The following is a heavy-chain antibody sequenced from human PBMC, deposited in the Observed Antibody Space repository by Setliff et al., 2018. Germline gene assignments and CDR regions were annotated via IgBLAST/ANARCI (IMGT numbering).Heavy chain of an antibody. CDR3: ARHHAQYYSDSSGYFYEDWYFDL. V-gene: IGHV4-59*08. CDR1: GGSVSTFY. Sequence: TSETLSLTCRVSGGSVSTFYWTWIRQPPGKGLEWIGSISYSGTPYSIPSLKSRVTISVDTSKNQFSLKLSSVTAADTAVYYCARHHAQYYSDSSGYFYEDWYFDLWGRGTLVTVSS. J-gene: IGHJ2*01. D-gene: IGHD3-22*01. CDR2: ISYSGTP.